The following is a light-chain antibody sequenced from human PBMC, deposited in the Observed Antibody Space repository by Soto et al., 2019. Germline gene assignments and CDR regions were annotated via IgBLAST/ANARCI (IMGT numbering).Light chain of an antibody. V-gene: IGKV1-13*02. J-gene: IGKJ4*01. CDR2: DVS. CDR3: QQFNTYPALT. Sequence: AIQLTQSPSSLSASAGDRVTITCRASQGISSALAWYQQKPGNSPNLLIYDVSSLESGVPSRFSGSGSGTDFTLTISSLQPVDFATYYCQQFNTYPALTFGGGTKVEIK. CDR1: QGISSA.